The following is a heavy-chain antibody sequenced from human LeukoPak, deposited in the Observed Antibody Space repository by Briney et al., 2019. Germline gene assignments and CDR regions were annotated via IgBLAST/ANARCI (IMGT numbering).Heavy chain of an antibody. V-gene: IGHV1-2*02. D-gene: IGHD5-12*01. J-gene: IGHJ4*02. CDR2: INVNSGGT. Sequence: ASVKVSCKASGYTFTDDYIHWVRQAPGQGLEWMGWINVNSGGTNYAQKFYARVTMTRDTSISTAYMELSRLRSDDTAVYYCARNGYSGYGGYFDYWGQGTLVTVSS. CDR1: GYTFTDDY. CDR3: ARNGYSGYGGYFDY.